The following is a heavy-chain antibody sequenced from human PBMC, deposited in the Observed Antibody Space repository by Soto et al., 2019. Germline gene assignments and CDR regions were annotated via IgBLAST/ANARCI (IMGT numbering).Heavy chain of an antibody. CDR3: AGARRVLSAFDI. D-gene: IGHD3-16*01. J-gene: IGHJ3*02. V-gene: IGHV3-23*01. CDR2: ISGSGGST. CDR1: GFTFSSYA. Sequence: SLRLSCAASGFTFSSYAMSWVRQAPGKGLEWVSAISGSGGSTYYADSVKGRFTISRDNSKNTLYLQMNSLRAEDTAVYYCAGARRVLSAFDIWGQGTMVTVSS.